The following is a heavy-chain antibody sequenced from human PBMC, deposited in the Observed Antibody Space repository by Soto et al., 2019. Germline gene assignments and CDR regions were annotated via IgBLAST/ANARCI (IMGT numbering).Heavy chain of an antibody. CDR1: GFTFDDYT. D-gene: IGHD4-17*01. CDR3: AKGMGVDTVTTTFDY. Sequence: GGSLRLSCAASGFTFDDYTMHWVRQAPGKGLEWVSLISWDGGSTYYADSVKGRFTISRDNSKNSLYLQMNSLRTEDTALYYCAKGMGVDTVTTTFDYWGQGTLVTVSS. CDR2: ISWDGGST. J-gene: IGHJ4*02. V-gene: IGHV3-43*01.